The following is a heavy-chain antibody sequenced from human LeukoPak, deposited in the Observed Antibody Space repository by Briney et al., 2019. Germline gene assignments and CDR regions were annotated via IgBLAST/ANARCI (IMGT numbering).Heavy chain of an antibody. CDR2: INWNGGST. CDR3: ARDDSPPSPGHYYYYMDV. J-gene: IGHJ6*03. D-gene: IGHD3-22*01. Sequence: GGSLRLSCAASGFTFDDYGMSWVRQAPGKGLEWVSGINWNGGSTGYADSVKGRFTISRDNAKNSLYLQMNSLRAEDTALYYCARDDSPPSPGHYYYYMDVWGKGTTVTVSS. CDR1: GFTFDDYG. V-gene: IGHV3-20*04.